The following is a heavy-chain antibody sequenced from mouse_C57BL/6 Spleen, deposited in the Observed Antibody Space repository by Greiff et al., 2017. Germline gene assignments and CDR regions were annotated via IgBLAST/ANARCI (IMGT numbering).Heavy chain of an antibody. Sequence: VQLQQSGTVLVRPGASVKMSCKTSGYTFTSYWMHWVKQRPGQGLEWIGAIYPGNSDTSYNQKFKGKAKLTAVTSASTAYMELSSLTTEDSAVYSCTGIYCGYDWFDYWGQGTLVTVSA. D-gene: IGHD2-2*01. J-gene: IGHJ3*01. CDR1: GYTFTSYW. V-gene: IGHV1-5*01. CDR3: TGIYCGYDWFDY. CDR2: IYPGNSDT.